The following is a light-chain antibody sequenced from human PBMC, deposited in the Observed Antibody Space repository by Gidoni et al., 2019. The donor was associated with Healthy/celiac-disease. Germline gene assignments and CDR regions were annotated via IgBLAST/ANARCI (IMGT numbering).Light chain of an antibody. V-gene: IGLV1-40*01. J-gene: IGLJ2*01. CDR1: SSNIGAGYD. CDR2: GNS. CDR3: QSYDSSLSCVV. Sequence: QSVLSQPPSVSQAPGQRVTISCTASSSNIGAGYDVHWYQQLPGTAPKLLIYGNSNRPSGVPDRFSGSKSGTSASLAITGLQDEDEADYYCQSYDSSLSCVVFGGGTKLTVL.